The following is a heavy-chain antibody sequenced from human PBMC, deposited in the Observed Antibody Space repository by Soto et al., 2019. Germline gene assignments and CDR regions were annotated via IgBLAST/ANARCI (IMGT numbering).Heavy chain of an antibody. Sequence: EMPLVESGGGLAQPGGSLRLSCAASGFTVSSDHMSWVRQVPGKGLEWVSVIYVGGDTFYADSVKGRFTISSDNYKNTHYLHMDGLRAEDTAIYYCVRENSGWSRAQGYWGQGTLVTVSS. CDR1: GFTVSSDH. CDR3: VRENSGWSRAQGY. CDR2: IYVGGDT. V-gene: IGHV3-66*01. J-gene: IGHJ4*02. D-gene: IGHD6-19*01.